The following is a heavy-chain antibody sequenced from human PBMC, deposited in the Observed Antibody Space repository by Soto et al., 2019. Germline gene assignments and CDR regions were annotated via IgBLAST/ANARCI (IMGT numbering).Heavy chain of an antibody. D-gene: IGHD3-16*01. CDR3: AISLGAWFDP. J-gene: IGHJ5*02. CDR2: IYYSGST. CDR1: GGSISSSSYY. Sequence: QLQLQESGPGLVKPSETLSLTCTVSGGSISSSSYYWGWIRQPPGRGLEWIGSIYYSGSTYYNPSLKSRVTISVDTSKNQFSLKLSSVTAADTAVYYCAISLGAWFDPWGQGTLVTVSS. V-gene: IGHV4-39*01.